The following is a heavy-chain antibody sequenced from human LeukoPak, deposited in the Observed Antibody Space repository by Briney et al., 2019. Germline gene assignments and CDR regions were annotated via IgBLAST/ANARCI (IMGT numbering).Heavy chain of an antibody. V-gene: IGHV6-1*01. D-gene: IGHD5-18*01. Sequence: SQTLSLTCAISGDSISSNSAAWNWIRQSPSRGLEWLGRTYYRSKWYNDYAVSVKSRITINPDTSKNQFSLQLTSVTPEDTAVYYCAKGYTYRDDAFDIWGQGTMVTVSS. CDR2: TYYRSKWYN. CDR1: GDSISSNSAA. CDR3: AKGYTYRDDAFDI. J-gene: IGHJ3*02.